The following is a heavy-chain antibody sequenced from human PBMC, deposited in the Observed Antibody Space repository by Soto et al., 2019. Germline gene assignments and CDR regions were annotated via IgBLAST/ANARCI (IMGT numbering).Heavy chain of an antibody. CDR2: ISSSSSYI. V-gene: IGHV3-21*01. D-gene: IGHD3-10*01. Sequence: GGSLRLSCAASGFTFSSYSMNWVRQAPGKGLEWVSSISSSSSYIYYADSVKGRFTISRDNAKNSLYLQMNSLRAEDTAVYYCARDRTYYYGSGSYRPFDYWGQGTLVTVSS. CDR3: ARDRTYYYGSGSYRPFDY. J-gene: IGHJ4*02. CDR1: GFTFSSYS.